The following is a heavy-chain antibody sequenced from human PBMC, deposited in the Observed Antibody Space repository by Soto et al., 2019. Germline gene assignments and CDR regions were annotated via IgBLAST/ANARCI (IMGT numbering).Heavy chain of an antibody. CDR1: GFTFSGYA. CDR3: AKSRAGSSYSGKHY. CDR2: ISGSGVST. D-gene: IGHD2-15*01. J-gene: IGHJ4*02. V-gene: IGHV3-23*01. Sequence: EVQLLESGGGLVQPGGSLRLSCAASGFTFSGYAMCWVRQAPGKGLELVSVISGSGVSTYYADSVKGRFTISRDNSKNPLHQHMKNLKDEDTAVYYCAKSRAGSSYSGKHYWCQGTLVTVSS.